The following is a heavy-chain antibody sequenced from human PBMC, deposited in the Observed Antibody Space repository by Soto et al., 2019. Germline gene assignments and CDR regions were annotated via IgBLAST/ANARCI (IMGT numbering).Heavy chain of an antibody. Sequence: GSLRLSCAASGFTFSSYAMSWVRQAPGKGLEWVSAISGSGGSTYYADSVKGRFTISRDNSKDTLYLQMNSLRAEDAAVYYCAKDQSPRYYYDSSGYYRIDYWGQGTLVTVSS. CDR2: ISGSGGST. V-gene: IGHV3-23*01. CDR1: GFTFSSYA. D-gene: IGHD3-22*01. CDR3: AKDQSPRYYYDSSGYYRIDY. J-gene: IGHJ4*02.